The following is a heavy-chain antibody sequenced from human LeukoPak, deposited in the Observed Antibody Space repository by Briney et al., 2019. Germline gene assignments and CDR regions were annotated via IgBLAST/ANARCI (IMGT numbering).Heavy chain of an antibody. Sequence: GGSLRLSCAVSGFTFSSYDMHWVRQAPGKGLEWVALVSYDGSGKYYADSVKGRFTISRDNSKNTLYLQMNSLRAEDTAVYYCARDRVLYFYYGMDVWGQGTTVTVSS. CDR2: VSYDGSGK. V-gene: IGHV3-30*03. CDR3: ARDRVLYFYYGMDV. D-gene: IGHD2-21*01. J-gene: IGHJ6*02. CDR1: GFTFSSYD.